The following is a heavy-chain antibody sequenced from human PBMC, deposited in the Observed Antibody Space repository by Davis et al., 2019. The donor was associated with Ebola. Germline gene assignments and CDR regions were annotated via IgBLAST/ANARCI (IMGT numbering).Heavy chain of an antibody. Sequence: SGPTLVKPTQTLTLTCTFSGFSLSTSGMCVSWIRQPPGKALEWLARIDWDDDKYYSTSLKTRLTISKDTSKNQVVLTMTNMHPVDTATYYCARAPRGYSYGGGYYYYYYGMDVWGQGTTVTVSS. J-gene: IGHJ6*02. CDR2: IDWDDDK. D-gene: IGHD5-18*01. CDR1: GFSLSTSGMC. V-gene: IGHV2-70*11. CDR3: ARAPRGYSYGGGYYYYYYGMDV.